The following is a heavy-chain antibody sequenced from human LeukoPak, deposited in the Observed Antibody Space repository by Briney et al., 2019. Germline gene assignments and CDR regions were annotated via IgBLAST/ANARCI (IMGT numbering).Heavy chain of an antibody. Sequence: GGSLRLSCAASGFTFSTYAMSWVRQAPGQGLEWGSGISGSGGNTYYADTVKGRFTISRDNSYNTLYLQMNSLRAEDTAVYYCAKGGKYSGSGSPDYWGQGTLVTVSS. J-gene: IGHJ4*02. V-gene: IGHV3-23*01. CDR3: AKGGKYSGSGSPDY. CDR1: GFTFSTYA. D-gene: IGHD6-6*01. CDR2: ISGSGGNT.